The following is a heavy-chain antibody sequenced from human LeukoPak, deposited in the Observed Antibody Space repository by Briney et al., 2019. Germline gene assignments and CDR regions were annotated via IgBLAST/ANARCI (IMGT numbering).Heavy chain of an antibody. CDR1: GFSFSSYS. CDR2: IKQDGSEK. CDR3: ARDQGDFDY. V-gene: IGHV3-7*03. J-gene: IGHJ4*02. Sequence: GGSLRLSCAASGFSFSSYSMKWVRQAPGKGLEWVANIKQDGSEKYYVDSVKGRFTISRDNAKNSLYLQMNSLRAEDTAVYYCARDQGDFDYWGQGTLVTVSS.